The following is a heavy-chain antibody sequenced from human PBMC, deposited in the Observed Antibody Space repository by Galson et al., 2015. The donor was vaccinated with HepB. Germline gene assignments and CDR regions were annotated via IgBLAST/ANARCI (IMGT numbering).Heavy chain of an antibody. CDR1: GFTFSDYY. Sequence: SLRLSCAASGFTFSDYYMSWIRQAPGKGLEWVSYISSSGSTIYYADSVKGRFTISRDNAKNSLYLQMNSLRAEDTAVYYWARDPPSMGFLTGMDVWGPGTTVTVSS. V-gene: IGHV3-11*01. CDR3: ARDPPSMGFLTGMDV. CDR2: ISSSGSTI. D-gene: IGHD3-3*01. J-gene: IGHJ6*02.